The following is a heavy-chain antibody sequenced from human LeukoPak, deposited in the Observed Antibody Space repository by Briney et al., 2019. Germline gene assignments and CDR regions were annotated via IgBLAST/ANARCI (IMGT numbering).Heavy chain of an antibody. CDR1: GGTFSSYA. D-gene: IGHD3-16*02. CDR2: INPSGGST. CDR3: ARGTIGIQRATRYNEFDY. Sequence: ASVKVSCKASGGTFSSYAISWVRQAPGQGLEWMGIINPSGGSTSYAQKFQGRVTMTRDTSTSTVYMELRSLRSEDMAVYYCARGTIGIQRATRYNEFDYCGQGTLVTVSP. J-gene: IGHJ4*02. V-gene: IGHV1-46*01.